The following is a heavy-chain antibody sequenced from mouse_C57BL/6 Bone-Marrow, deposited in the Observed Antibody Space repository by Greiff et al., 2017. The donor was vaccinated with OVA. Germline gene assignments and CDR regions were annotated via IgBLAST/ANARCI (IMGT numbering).Heavy chain of an antibody. V-gene: IGHV5-6*01. CDR2: ISSGGSYT. J-gene: IGHJ1*03. Sequence: EVQLVESGGDLVKPGGSLKLSCAASGFTFSSYGMSWVRQTPDKRLEWVATISSGGSYTYYPDSVKGRFTISRDNAKNTLYLQMSSLKSEDTAMYYCARHSSIIARGYFDVWGTGTTVTVSS. CDR3: ARHSSIIARGYFDV. CDR1: GFTFSSYG. D-gene: IGHD2-3*01.